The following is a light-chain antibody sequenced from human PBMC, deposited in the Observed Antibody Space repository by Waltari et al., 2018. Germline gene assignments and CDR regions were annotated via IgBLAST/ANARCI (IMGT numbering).Light chain of an antibody. J-gene: IGLJ2*01. CDR1: SVNIGAGYD. CDR2: GSD. V-gene: IGLV1-40*01. Sequence: QSVLTQPPSVSGAPGQRMTIHCAGTSVNIGAGYDVHWYLQLPGTAPNRLILGSDIPRPRVPERFSASKADTAASLAIAGLQAEDEAVYYCQSYDINLIGVIFGGVSKLTVL. CDR3: QSYDINLIGVI.